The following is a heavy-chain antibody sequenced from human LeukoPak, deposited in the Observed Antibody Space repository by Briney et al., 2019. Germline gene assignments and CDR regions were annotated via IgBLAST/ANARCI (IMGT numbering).Heavy chain of an antibody. Sequence: SETLSLTCTVSGGSISSYYWSWIRQPPGKGLEWIGYIYYSGSTNYNPSLKSRVTISVDTSKNQFSLKLSSVTAADTAVYYCARDPGGHGNYWGQGTLVTVSS. D-gene: IGHD1-26*01. CDR2: IYYSGST. J-gene: IGHJ4*02. CDR1: GGSISSYY. V-gene: IGHV4-59*01. CDR3: ARDPGGHGNY.